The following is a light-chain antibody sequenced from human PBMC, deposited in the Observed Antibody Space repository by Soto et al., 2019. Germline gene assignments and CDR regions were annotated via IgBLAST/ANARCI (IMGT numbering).Light chain of an antibody. CDR3: CSYARGSRA. J-gene: IGLJ3*02. CDR2: SNN. CDR1: SSNIGSNT. V-gene: IGLV1-44*01. Sequence: QSVLTQPPSVSGTPGQRVTISCSGSSSNIGSNTVNWYQQFPGTAPKLLIYSNNQWPSGVPDRFSGSKSGTSASLAISGLQSEDEADYYCCSYARGSRAFGGGTKLTVL.